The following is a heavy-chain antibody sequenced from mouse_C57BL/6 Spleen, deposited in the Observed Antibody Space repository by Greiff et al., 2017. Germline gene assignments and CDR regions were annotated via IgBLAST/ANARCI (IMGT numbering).Heavy chain of an antibody. V-gene: IGHV1-18*01. Sequence: EVQRVESGPELVKPGASVKIPCKASGYTFTDYNMDWVKQSHGKSLEWIGDINPNNGGTIYNQKFKGKATLTVDKSSSTAYMELRSLTSEDTAVYYCARREIYDGYFYAMDYWGQGTSVTVSS. CDR3: ARREIYDGYFYAMDY. CDR1: GYTFTDYN. D-gene: IGHD2-3*01. CDR2: INPNNGGT. J-gene: IGHJ4*01.